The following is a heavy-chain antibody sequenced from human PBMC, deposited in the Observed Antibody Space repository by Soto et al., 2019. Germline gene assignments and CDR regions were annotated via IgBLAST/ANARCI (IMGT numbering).Heavy chain of an antibody. CDR3: ARENGYGLTNYYYYYGMDV. CDR2: IYYSGST. CDR1: GGSISSYY. J-gene: IGHJ6*02. D-gene: IGHD5-18*01. Sequence: PSETLSLTCTVSGGSISSYYWSWIRQPPGKGLEWIGYIYYSGSTNYNPSLKSRVTISVDTSKNQFSLKLSSVTAADTAVYYCARENGYGLTNYYYYYGMDVWGQGTMVTVSS. V-gene: IGHV4-59*01.